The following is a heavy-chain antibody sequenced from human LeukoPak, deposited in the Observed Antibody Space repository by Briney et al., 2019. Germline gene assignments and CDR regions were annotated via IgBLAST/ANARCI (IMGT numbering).Heavy chain of an antibody. CDR1: VFAFRNAW. D-gene: IGHD3-16*01. CDR3: TTDPFDYGDYYYDIDV. J-gene: IGHJ6*02. Sequence: GGSLRLSCRASVFAFRNAWMNWVRQAPGKGLEWVGRIKTKTHGGITDYAAPVKGRFTISRDDSENILYLQMNSLKTEDTAIYYCTTDPFDYGDYYYDIDVWGQGTAVTVSS. V-gene: IGHV3-15*01. CDR2: IKTKTHGGIT.